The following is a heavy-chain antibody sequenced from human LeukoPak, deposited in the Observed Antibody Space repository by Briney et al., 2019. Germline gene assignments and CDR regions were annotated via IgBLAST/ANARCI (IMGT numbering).Heavy chain of an antibody. V-gene: IGHV4-59*01. CDR1: GGSISSYY. CDR2: IYYSGST. J-gene: IGHJ3*02. Sequence: SETLSLTCTVSGGSISSYYWSWLRQPPGKGLEGIGYIYYSGSTNYNPSLKSRVTISVDTSKNQCSLKLSSVTAADTAVYYCARKLPTPTYYYDSSGYWDAFDIWGQGTMVTVSS. CDR3: ARKLPTPTYYYDSSGYWDAFDI. D-gene: IGHD3-22*01.